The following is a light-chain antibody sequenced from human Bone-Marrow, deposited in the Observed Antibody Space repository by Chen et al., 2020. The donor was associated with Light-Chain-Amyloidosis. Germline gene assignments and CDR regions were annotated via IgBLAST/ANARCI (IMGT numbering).Light chain of an antibody. CDR2: KND. J-gene: IGLJ2*01. CDR1: GSHIGSHD. CDR3: ATWDGSLSGVV. Sequence: HSVLSQPPSTSATPGQRVTIPCSRNGSHIGSHDVFWYQQVPGKAPKLLIFKNDQRPSGVPDRFSACKSGTAASLAIRGLRSEDEADYHCATWDGSLSGVVFGGGTKVTVL. V-gene: IGLV1-47*01.